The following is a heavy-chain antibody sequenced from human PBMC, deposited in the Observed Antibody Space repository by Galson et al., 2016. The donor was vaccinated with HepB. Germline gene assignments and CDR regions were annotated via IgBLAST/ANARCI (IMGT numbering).Heavy chain of an antibody. CDR2: ISDGGLP. CDR1: GFSFDDYG. Sequence: SLRLSCAASGFSFDDYGMTWVRQAPGKGLEWVSSISDGGLPHYADSVKGRFTISRDNYRKSVYLQMNSLRPEDTAMYYCAKPPAGRRWDLLPGDYWGQGILVTVSS. D-gene: IGHD1-26*01. CDR3: AKPPAGRRWDLLPGDY. V-gene: IGHV3-23*01. J-gene: IGHJ4*02.